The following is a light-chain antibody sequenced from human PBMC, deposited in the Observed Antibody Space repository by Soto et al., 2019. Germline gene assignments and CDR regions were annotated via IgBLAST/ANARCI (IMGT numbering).Light chain of an antibody. J-gene: IGLJ2*01. V-gene: IGLV2-14*01. Sequence: QSALTQPASVSGSPGQSITISCTGTSSDVGGYNYVSWYQQHPGKAPKLMIYDVSNRPSGVSNRFSGSKSGNTASLTISGLQAEDEADYYCSSYTSSSSFGGWTKLTVL. CDR1: SSDVGGYNY. CDR2: DVS. CDR3: SSYTSSSS.